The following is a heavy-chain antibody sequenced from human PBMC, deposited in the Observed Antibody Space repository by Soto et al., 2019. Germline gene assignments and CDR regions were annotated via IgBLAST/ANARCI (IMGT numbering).Heavy chain of an antibody. J-gene: IGHJ4*02. V-gene: IGHV3-23*01. Sequence: HPGGSLRLSCAASGFSFTNFAMSLVRQAPGKGLECVSGIGASGDITWYADSVKGRLSISRDNSKNTLYLKLNSLRFEDTAVYYCAKDDFTDRGDDYFDYWGPGT. CDR1: GFSFTNFA. D-gene: IGHD2-21*02. CDR2: IGASGDIT. CDR3: AKDDFTDRGDDYFDY.